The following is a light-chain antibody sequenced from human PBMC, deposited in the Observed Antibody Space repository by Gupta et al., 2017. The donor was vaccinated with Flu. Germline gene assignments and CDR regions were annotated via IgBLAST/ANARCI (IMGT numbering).Light chain of an antibody. Sequence: EIVMTQSPATLSVSPGERATRSCRASQSVSSNLAWYQQKPVQAPRLLIYGVSTRATGIPARFSGSGSGTEFTLTISSLQSEDFAVYFCQQYNNWPPWTFGQGTKVESK. V-gene: IGKV3-15*01. J-gene: IGKJ1*01. CDR3: QQYNNWPPWT. CDR2: GVS. CDR1: QSVSSN.